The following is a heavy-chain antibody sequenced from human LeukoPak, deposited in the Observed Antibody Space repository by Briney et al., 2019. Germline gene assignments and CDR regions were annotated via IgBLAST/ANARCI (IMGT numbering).Heavy chain of an antibody. CDR2: IYYSGST. V-gene: IGHV4-31*03. J-gene: IGHJ4*02. D-gene: IGHD1-1*01. CDR3: ARGPSNGYFDY. CDR1: GGSISSGGYY. Sequence: SETLSLTCTVSGGSISSGGYYWSWIRQHPGKGLGWIGYIYYSGSTYYNPSLKSRVTISVDTSKNQFSLKLSSVTAADTAVYYCARGPSNGYFDYWGQGTLVTVSS.